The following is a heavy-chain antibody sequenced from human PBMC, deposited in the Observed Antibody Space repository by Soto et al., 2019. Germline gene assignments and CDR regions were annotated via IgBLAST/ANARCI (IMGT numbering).Heavy chain of an antibody. J-gene: IGHJ4*02. D-gene: IGHD6-19*01. CDR1: GFTFSSYS. V-gene: IGHV3-21*04. Sequence: NPGGSLRLSCAASGFTFSSYSMNWVRQAPGKGLEWVSSISSSSSYIYYADSAKGRFTISRDNSNNTLYLQMNGLRAEDTAVYYCARGRDSAWYGVGIWGQGTLVTVSS. CDR3: ARGRDSAWYGVGI. CDR2: ISSSSSYI.